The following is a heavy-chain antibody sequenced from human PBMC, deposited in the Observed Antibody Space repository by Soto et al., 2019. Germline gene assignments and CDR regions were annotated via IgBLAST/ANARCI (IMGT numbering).Heavy chain of an antibody. CDR1: GYTFSHYY. J-gene: IGHJ4*01. V-gene: IGHV1-46*03. D-gene: IGHD1-26*01. CDR2: VNPVGGGT. CDR3: ASGSYYPKFDY. Sequence: ASVKVSCKASGYTFSHYYIHWVRQAPGQGLEWMGMVNPVGGGTTYAQKVQDRVTMTRDTSTATVYMDLSSLTSEDTAVYYCASGSYYPKFDYWG.